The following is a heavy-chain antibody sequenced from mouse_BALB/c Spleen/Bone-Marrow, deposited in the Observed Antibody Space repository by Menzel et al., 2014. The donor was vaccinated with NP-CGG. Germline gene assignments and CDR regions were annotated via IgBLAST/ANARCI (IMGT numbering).Heavy chain of an antibody. V-gene: IGHV1S82*01. CDR2: IHPSDSET. D-gene: IGHD2-2*01. CDR3: ARGGYDGWYFDV. J-gene: IGHJ1*01. Sequence: QVQLKESGAELVRPGASVKLSCRASDYSFTSYWVNWVKQRHGQGLEWIGMIHPSDSETRLNQKFKDKATLTVDKSSSTAYMQLSSPTSEDSAVYDCARGGYDGWYFDVWGAGTTVTVSS. CDR1: DYSFTSYW.